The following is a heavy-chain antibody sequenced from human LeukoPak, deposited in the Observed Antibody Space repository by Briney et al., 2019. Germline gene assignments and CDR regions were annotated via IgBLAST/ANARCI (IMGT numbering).Heavy chain of an antibody. CDR3: ATEGKYYYDSSGYFVLPFDY. D-gene: IGHD3-22*01. Sequence: PGGSLRLPCAASGFTFSSYAMSWVRQAPGKGLEWVSAISGSGGSTYYADSVKGRFTISRDNSKNTLYLQMNSLRAEDTAVYYCATEGKYYYDSSGYFVLPFDYWGQGTLVTVSS. V-gene: IGHV3-23*01. J-gene: IGHJ4*01. CDR1: GFTFSSYA. CDR2: ISGSGGST.